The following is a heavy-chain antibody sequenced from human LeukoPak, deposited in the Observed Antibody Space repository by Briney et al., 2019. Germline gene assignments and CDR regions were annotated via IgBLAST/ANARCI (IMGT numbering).Heavy chain of an antibody. V-gene: IGHV4-59*01. CDR2: IYYSGST. J-gene: IGHJ5*02. CDR3: ARVPSTSGFWFDP. CDR1: GGSISSYY. Sequence: SETLSLTCTVSGGSISSYYWSWIRQPPGKGLEWIGYIYYSGSTNYDPSLKSRGTISVDTSRNQFSLKVNSVTAADTDVYYCARVPSTSGFWFDPWGQGTLVTVSS. D-gene: IGHD2-2*01.